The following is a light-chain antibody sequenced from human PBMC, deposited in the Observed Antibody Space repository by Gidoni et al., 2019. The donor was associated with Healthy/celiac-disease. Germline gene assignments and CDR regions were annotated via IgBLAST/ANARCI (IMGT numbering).Light chain of an antibody. V-gene: IGKV3-11*01. Sequence: ELVLTQSPAPLSLSPGERATLSCRASQSVSSYLAWYQQKPGQAPRLLIYDASNRATGIPARFSGSGSGTDFTLTISSLEPEDFAVYYCQQRSNWPPYMYTFGQGTKLEIK. CDR1: QSVSSY. CDR3: QQRSNWPPYMYT. CDR2: DAS. J-gene: IGKJ2*01.